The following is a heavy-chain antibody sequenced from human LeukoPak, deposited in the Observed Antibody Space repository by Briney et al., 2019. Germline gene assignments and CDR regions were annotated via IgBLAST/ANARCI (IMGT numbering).Heavy chain of an antibody. CDR1: GYSFTDFY. D-gene: IGHD5-24*01. CDR2: INPNSGDT. V-gene: IGHV1-2*02. CDR3: AHGDWFAP. Sequence: GASVKVSCKASGYSFTDFYIHWVRQAPGQGLEWMGWINPNSGDTKYAQKFQGRVTMTRDTSITTAYTEFSRLRSDDTAFYYCAHGDWFAPWGQGTLVTVSS. J-gene: IGHJ5*02.